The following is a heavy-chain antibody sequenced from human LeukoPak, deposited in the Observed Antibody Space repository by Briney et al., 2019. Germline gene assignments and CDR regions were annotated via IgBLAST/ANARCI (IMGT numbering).Heavy chain of an antibody. CDR1: GGSISSSSYY. D-gene: IGHD6-19*01. V-gene: IGHV4-39*01. Sequence: PSETLSLTCTVSGGSISSSSYYWGWIRQPPGKGLEWIGSIYYSGSTYYNPSLKSRVTISVDTSKNQFSLKLSSVTAADTAVYYCAKKKKDLRYGSGTDFWGQGTLVTVSS. CDR3: AKKKKDLRYGSGTDF. CDR2: IYYSGST. J-gene: IGHJ4*02.